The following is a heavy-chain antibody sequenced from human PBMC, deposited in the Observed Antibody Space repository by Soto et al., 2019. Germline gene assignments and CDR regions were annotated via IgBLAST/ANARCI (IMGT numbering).Heavy chain of an antibody. J-gene: IGHJ4*02. D-gene: IGHD6-19*01. CDR2: IIPIFGTA. CDR3: ATQYSSGWNREGDFDY. V-gene: IGHV1-69*13. Sequence: SVKVSCKASGGTFSSYAISWVRQAPGQGLEWMGGIIPIFGTANYAQKFQGRVTITADESTSTAYVELSSLRSEDTAVYYCATQYSSGWNREGDFDYWGQGTLVTVSS. CDR1: GGTFSSYA.